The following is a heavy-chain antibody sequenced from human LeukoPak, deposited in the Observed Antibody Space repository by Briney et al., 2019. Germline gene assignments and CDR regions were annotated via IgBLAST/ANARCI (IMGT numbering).Heavy chain of an antibody. J-gene: IGHJ4*02. CDR3: ARVEWGSGWYVDDY. CDR2: IKQDGSEK. Sequence: GGSLRLSCAASGFTFSNYSMSWVRQAPGKGLEWVANIKQDGSEKYYVYSVRGRSTISRDNAKNSLYLQMNSLRAEDTAVYYCARVEWGSGWYVDDYWGQGTLVTVSS. D-gene: IGHD6-19*01. V-gene: IGHV3-7*01. CDR1: GFTFSNYS.